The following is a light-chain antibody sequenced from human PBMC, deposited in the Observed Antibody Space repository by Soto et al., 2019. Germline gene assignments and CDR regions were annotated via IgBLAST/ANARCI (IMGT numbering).Light chain of an antibody. CDR3: QQSYSTWT. CDR1: QSISSY. V-gene: IGKV1-39*01. J-gene: IGKJ1*01. Sequence: DIQITQSPSSLSTSVGHRVTITCRASQSISSYLNWYQQKPGKAPKLLIYAASSLQSVVPARFSGSGSGTDFTLTISSLQPEDFATYYCQQSYSTWTFGQGTKVDIK. CDR2: AAS.